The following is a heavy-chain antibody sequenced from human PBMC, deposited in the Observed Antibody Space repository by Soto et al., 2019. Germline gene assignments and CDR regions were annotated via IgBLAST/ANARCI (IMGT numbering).Heavy chain of an antibody. V-gene: IGHV4-34*01. CDR1: GGSFSGYY. J-gene: IGHJ4*02. Sequence: QVQLQQWGAGLLKPSETLSLTCAVYGGSFSGYYWSWIRQPPGKGLEWIGEINHSGSTNYNPSLKSRVTISVDTSKNQFSLKLSSVTAADTAVYYCARGRENDSSGYYPDYWGQGTLVTVSS. CDR3: ARGRENDSSGYYPDY. CDR2: INHSGST. D-gene: IGHD3-22*01.